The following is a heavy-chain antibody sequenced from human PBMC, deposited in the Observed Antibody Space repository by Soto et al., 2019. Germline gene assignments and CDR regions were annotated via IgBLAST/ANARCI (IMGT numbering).Heavy chain of an antibody. CDR2: ISAYNGNT. J-gene: IGHJ6*02. D-gene: IGHD2-2*01. Sequence: GASVKVSCKASGYTFTSYGISWVRQAPGQGLEWMGWISAYNGNTNYAQRLQGRVTMTTDTSTSTAYTELRSLRSDDTAVYYCARMIMGYCISTSCQPPYYYYGMDVWGQGTTVTVSS. CDR1: GYTFTSYG. CDR3: ARMIMGYCISTSCQPPYYYYGMDV. V-gene: IGHV1-18*01.